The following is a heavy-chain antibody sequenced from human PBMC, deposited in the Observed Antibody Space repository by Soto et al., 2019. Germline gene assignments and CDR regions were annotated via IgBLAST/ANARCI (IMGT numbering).Heavy chain of an antibody. V-gene: IGHV1-18*01. CDR1: GYIFVNYG. CDR3: AMVDNFVTPTPQDV. CDR2: ISPYSDNT. D-gene: IGHD3-16*02. Sequence: QVQLVQSGDEVRKPGSSVKVSCKASGYIFVNYGIAWVRQAPGQGLGWMGWISPYSDNTHYASKVQGRLTMTTDTSTGTAYMDLGSLTSADTAVYYWAMVDNFVTPTPQDVWGQGTTVTFSS. J-gene: IGHJ6*02.